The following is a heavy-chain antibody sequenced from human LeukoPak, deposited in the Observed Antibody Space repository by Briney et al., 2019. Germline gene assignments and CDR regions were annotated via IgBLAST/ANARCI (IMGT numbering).Heavy chain of an antibody. Sequence: ASVKVSCKVSGYTLTELSMHWVRQAPGKGLEWMGGFDPEDGETIYAQKFQGRVTTTEDTSTDTAYMELSSLRSEDTAVYYCATDRKWGLVPFDYWGQGTLVTVSS. V-gene: IGHV1-24*01. J-gene: IGHJ4*02. CDR3: ATDRKWGLVPFDY. CDR2: FDPEDGET. CDR1: GYTLTELS. D-gene: IGHD6-19*01.